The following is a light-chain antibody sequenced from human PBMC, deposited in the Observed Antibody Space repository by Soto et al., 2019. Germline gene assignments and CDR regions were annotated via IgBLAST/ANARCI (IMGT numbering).Light chain of an antibody. V-gene: IGKV3-15*01. CDR1: QSVSGN. CDR2: YAY. Sequence: ETVMTQSPATLSVSLGERVTLSCRASQSVSGNVAWYQQKPGQAPRLFTFYAYRRPTDIPDRFSGSGSGTEFSLTIRNLQSEDFAVYYCKQYNNWPYTFGQGTKVDIK. CDR3: KQYNNWPYT. J-gene: IGKJ2*01.